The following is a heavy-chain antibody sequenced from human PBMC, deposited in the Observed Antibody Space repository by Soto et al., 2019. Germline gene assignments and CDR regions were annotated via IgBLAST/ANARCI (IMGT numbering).Heavy chain of an antibody. Sequence: SETLSITCTVSGGSIRNVYWSWIRQAPGNGLEWVGFIFHSGNAKYNPSLRSRVTISVDTPKSQFSLSLDSVTAADTAVYCCARAHAPTLPFDYWGQGTLGTVSS. CDR3: ARAHAPTLPFDY. D-gene: IGHD2-15*01. J-gene: IGHJ4*03. CDR2: IFHSGNA. CDR1: GGSIRNVY. V-gene: IGHV4-59*01.